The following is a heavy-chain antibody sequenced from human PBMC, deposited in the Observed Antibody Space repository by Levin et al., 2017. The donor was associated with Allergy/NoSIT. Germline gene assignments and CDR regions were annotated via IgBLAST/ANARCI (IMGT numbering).Heavy chain of an antibody. V-gene: IGHV4-4*07. CDR1: GGSINSYY. Sequence: SQTLSLTCTVSGGSINSYYWSWIRQPAGKALEWIGRIYSSGSTSYNPSLKSRVSMSVDTSKNQFSLKLSSVTAADTAVYYCTRDFGGWYWAYWGQGTLVTVSS. CDR3: TRDFGGWYWAY. CDR2: IYSSGST. D-gene: IGHD6-19*01. J-gene: IGHJ4*02.